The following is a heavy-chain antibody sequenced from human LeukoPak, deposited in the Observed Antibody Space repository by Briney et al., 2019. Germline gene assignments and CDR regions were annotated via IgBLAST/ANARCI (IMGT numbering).Heavy chain of an antibody. CDR2: INPSGGST. Sequence: ASVKVSCKASGYTFTSYYMHWVRQAPGRGLEWMGIINPSGGSTSYAQKFQGRVTMTRDTSTSTVYMELSSLRSEDTAVYYCASATPLYIPFGDLWGGFDYWGQGTLVTVSS. V-gene: IGHV1-46*03. CDR3: ASATPLYIPFGDLWGGFDY. J-gene: IGHJ4*02. D-gene: IGHD2-21*01. CDR1: GYTFTSYY.